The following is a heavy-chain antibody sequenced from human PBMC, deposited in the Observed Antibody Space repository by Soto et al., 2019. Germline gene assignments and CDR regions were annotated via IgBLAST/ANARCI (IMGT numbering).Heavy chain of an antibody. CDR1: GFTFDDYA. CDR3: AKGRDSSSSSWFDP. CDR2: ISWNSGSI. D-gene: IGHD6-6*01. Sequence: EVQLVESGGGLVQPGRSLTLSCAASGFTFDDYAMHWVRQAPGKGLEWVSGISWNSGSIGYADSVQGRFTISRDNRKNSLYLQMYSLRAEDTAFYYCAKGRDSSSSSWFDPWGQGTLATVSS. J-gene: IGHJ5*02. V-gene: IGHV3-9*01.